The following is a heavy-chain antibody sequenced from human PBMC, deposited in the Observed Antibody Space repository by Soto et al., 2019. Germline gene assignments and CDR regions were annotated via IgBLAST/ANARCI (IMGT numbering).Heavy chain of an antibody. V-gene: IGHV4-59*11. Sequence: AETLSLTCTVSGDSIRSQQWSWVRQPPGKGLEWIGYIYFTGKTYYNPSLESRVTISIDTSTNQFSLKLSSLTTADTAVYYCARGGSWFDPWGQGTLVTVSS. D-gene: IGHD3-16*01. CDR3: ARGGSWFDP. J-gene: IGHJ5*02. CDR2: IYFTGKT. CDR1: GDSIRSQQ.